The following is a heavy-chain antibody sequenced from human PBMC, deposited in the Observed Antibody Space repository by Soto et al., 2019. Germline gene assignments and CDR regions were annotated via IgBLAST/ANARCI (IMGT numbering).Heavy chain of an antibody. J-gene: IGHJ4*02. Sequence: VQLVESGGGVVQPGRSLRLSCEASGFTFSDYAMLWVRQAPGKGLEWVAVVSHDGRNTHYADSVKGRFTISRDSSKNRVSLEMTSLRAEDTAVYYGAKGGRQWLVTSDFNYWGQGALVTVSS. V-gene: IGHV3-30*18. CDR2: VSHDGRNT. CDR3: AKGGRQWLVTSDFNY. CDR1: GFTFSDYA. D-gene: IGHD6-19*01.